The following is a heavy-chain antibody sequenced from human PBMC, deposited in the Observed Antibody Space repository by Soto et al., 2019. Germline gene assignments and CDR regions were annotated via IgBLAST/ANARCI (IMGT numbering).Heavy chain of an antibody. V-gene: IGHV3-23*01. D-gene: IGHD3-22*01. J-gene: IGHJ4*02. CDR1: GFTFSSYA. Sequence: GGSLRLSCAASGFTFSSYAMSWVRQAPGKGLELASAISGSGGSTYYADSVKGRFTISRDNSKNTLYLQMNSLRAEDTAVYYCAKDQYYYDSSGSVPLYYFDYWGQGTLVTVSS. CDR3: AKDQYYYDSSGSVPLYYFDY. CDR2: ISGSGGST.